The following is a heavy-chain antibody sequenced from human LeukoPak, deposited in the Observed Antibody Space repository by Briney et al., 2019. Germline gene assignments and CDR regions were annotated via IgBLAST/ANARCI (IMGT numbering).Heavy chain of an antibody. CDR2: IYTSGST. J-gene: IGHJ5*02. CDR1: GGSISSGSYY. V-gene: IGHV4-61*02. D-gene: IGHD6-6*01. Sequence: SETMSLTCTVSGGSISSGSYYWSWIRQPAGKGLEWIGRIYTSGSTNYNPSLKSRVTISVDTSKNQFSLKLSSVTAADTAVYYCARAGMAARRFWFDPWGQGTLVTVSS. CDR3: ARAGMAARRFWFDP.